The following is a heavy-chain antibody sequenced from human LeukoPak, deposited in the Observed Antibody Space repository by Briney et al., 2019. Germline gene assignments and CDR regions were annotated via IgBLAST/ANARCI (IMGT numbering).Heavy chain of an antibody. J-gene: IGHJ4*02. CDR3: AKVMASGSYGGDY. D-gene: IGHD1-26*01. CDR2: IKYDGIDK. Sequence: PGGSLRLSCAASGFIFTDYWMNWVRQAPGKGLEWVAMIKYDGIDKQYLDSVKGRFTISRDNSKNTLYLQMNSLRAEDTAVYYCAKVMASGSYGGDYWGQGTLVTVSS. V-gene: IGHV3-7*03. CDR1: GFIFTDYW.